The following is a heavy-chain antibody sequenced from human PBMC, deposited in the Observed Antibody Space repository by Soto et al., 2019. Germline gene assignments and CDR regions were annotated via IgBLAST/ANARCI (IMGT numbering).Heavy chain of an antibody. Sequence: QVQLVQSGAEVKKPGASVKVSCKASGYTFTSYDINWVRQATGQGLEWMGWMNPNSGNTGYAQKFQGRVTMTRNTSISTAYMELSSLRSEDTAVYYCARGADYDFWSGRNYRMDVWGQGTTVTVSS. CDR3: ARGADYDFWSGRNYRMDV. D-gene: IGHD3-3*01. V-gene: IGHV1-8*01. CDR1: GYTFTSYD. CDR2: MNPNSGNT. J-gene: IGHJ6*02.